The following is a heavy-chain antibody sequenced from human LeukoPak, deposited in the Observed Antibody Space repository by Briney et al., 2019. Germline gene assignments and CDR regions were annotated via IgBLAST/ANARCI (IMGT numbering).Heavy chain of an antibody. D-gene: IGHD6-13*01. CDR3: ARSKGDSS. J-gene: IGHJ4*02. CDR2: KKQDGSDK. CDR1: GFTFSSFW. Sequence: GGSLRLSCAASGFTFSSFWMSWVRQAPGKGLEWVANKKQDGSDKYYVDSVKGRFTVSRDNAKNSLYLQMNSLRAEDTAVYYCARSKGDSSWGQGTLVTVSS. V-gene: IGHV3-7*01.